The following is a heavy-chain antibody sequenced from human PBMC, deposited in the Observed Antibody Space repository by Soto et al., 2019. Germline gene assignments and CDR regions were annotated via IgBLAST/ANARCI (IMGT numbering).Heavy chain of an antibody. CDR2: TNPNSGGT. CDR3: ARAPSYGDYADDAFDI. D-gene: IGHD4-17*01. CDR1: GYTFTGYY. V-gene: IGHV1-2*04. Sequence: ASVKVSCKASGYTFTGYYMHWVRQAPGQGLEWMGWTNPNSGGTNYAQKFQGWVTMTRDTSISTAYMELSRLRSDDTAVYYCARAPSYGDYADDAFDIWGQGTMVTVSS. J-gene: IGHJ3*02.